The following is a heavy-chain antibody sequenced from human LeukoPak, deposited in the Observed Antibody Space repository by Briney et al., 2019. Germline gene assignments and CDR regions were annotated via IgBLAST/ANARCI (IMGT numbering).Heavy chain of an antibody. J-gene: IGHJ3*02. V-gene: IGHV3-7*03. CDR1: GFTLSNSW. CDR3: ARATSAYYYPDAFDI. D-gene: IGHD3-22*01. CDR2: IKQDGSEK. Sequence: GGSLRLSCVVSGFTLSNSWMSWVRQAPGKGLEWVANIKQDGSEKYCVDSVKGRFTISRDNAKNSLYLQMSSLRAEDTAVYYCARATSAYYYPDAFDIWGQGTMVTVSS.